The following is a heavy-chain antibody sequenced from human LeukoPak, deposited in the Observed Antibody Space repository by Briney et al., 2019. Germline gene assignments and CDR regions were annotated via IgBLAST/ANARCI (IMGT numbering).Heavy chain of an antibody. CDR3: ARDVEAAAAPSFDY. D-gene: IGHD6-13*01. Sequence: GGSLRLSCAASRFTFSSYAMSWVRQAPGKGLEWVSAISGSGGSTYYADSVKGRFTISRDNAKNSLYLQMNSLRAEDTAVYYCARDVEAAAAPSFDYWGQGTLVTVSS. CDR1: RFTFSSYA. V-gene: IGHV3-23*01. CDR2: ISGSGGST. J-gene: IGHJ4*02.